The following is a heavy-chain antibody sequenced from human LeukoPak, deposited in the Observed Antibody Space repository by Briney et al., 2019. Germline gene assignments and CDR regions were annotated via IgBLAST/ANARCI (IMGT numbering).Heavy chain of an antibody. D-gene: IGHD6-19*01. CDR2: IYYSGIT. CDR1: GDSVSSSSYY. Sequence: ESSETLSLTCTVSGDSVSSSSYYWGWVRQPPGKGLQWIVTIYYSGITYYNPFLKSRVTISVDTSKNQFSLKLSSVTAADAAVYYCVRSFGERIVVAGNFDYWGQGTLVTVSS. V-gene: IGHV4-39*01. CDR3: VRSFGERIVVAGNFDY. J-gene: IGHJ4*02.